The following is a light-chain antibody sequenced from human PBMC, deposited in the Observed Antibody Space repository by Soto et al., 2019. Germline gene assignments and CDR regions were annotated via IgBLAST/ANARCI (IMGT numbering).Light chain of an antibody. CDR1: ESISSW. CDR3: QQHNSYSPWT. Sequence: DIQMTQIPSTLPASVLYTVTIIFRSSESISSWLAWYQQKPGKAPKLLIYDVSKLRRGVPSRFSGGGSGTEFILTISSLQPEDFATYFCQQHNSYSPWTFGQGTKVDIK. J-gene: IGKJ1*01. CDR2: DVS. V-gene: IGKV1-5*02.